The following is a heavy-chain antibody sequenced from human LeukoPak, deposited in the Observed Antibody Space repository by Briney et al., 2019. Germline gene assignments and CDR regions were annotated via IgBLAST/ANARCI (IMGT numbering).Heavy chain of an antibody. CDR3: ARGGYQLPGSRVRILSWFDP. CDR1: GYTFTSYG. CDR2: ISAYNGNT. V-gene: IGHV1-18*01. D-gene: IGHD2-2*01. J-gene: IGHJ5*02. Sequence: ASVKVSCKASGYTFTSYGITWVRQAPGQGLEWMGWISAYNGNTNYAQKLQGRVTMTTDTSTSTAYMELRSLRSDDTAVYYCARGGYQLPGSRVRILSWFDPWGQGTLVTVSS.